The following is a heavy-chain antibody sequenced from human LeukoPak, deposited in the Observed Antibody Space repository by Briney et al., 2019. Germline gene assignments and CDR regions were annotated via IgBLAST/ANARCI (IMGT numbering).Heavy chain of an antibody. Sequence: SETLSLTCNVSGGSIRGYYWSWIRQPPGKGLEWIGYIYSSGSTNYNPSLKSRVTISVDKSKNQFSLKLSSVTAADTAVYYCARDTVTTGHFDYWGQGTLVTVSS. D-gene: IGHD4-17*01. V-gene: IGHV4-59*12. J-gene: IGHJ4*02. CDR2: IYSSGST. CDR1: GGSIRGYY. CDR3: ARDTVTTGHFDY.